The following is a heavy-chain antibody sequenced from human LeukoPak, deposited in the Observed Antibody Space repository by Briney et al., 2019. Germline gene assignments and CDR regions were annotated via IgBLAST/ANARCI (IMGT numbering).Heavy chain of an antibody. Sequence: PGGSLRLSCAASGFTFSSYSMNWVRQAPGKGLEWVSFVSSTSRFISYADSVKGRFTISRDNAKNSLYLQMTSLRAEDTAVYYCARDLDTTVTMKGMDVWGKGTTVTVSS. CDR2: VSSTSRFI. D-gene: IGHD4-17*01. J-gene: IGHJ6*04. CDR1: GFTFSSYS. CDR3: ARDLDTTVTMKGMDV. V-gene: IGHV3-21*04.